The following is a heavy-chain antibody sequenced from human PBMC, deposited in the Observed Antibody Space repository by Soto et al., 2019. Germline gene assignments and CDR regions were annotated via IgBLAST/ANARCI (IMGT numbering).Heavy chain of an antibody. CDR1: GYSFTSYW. Sequence: PGESLKISCKGSGYSFTSYWISWVRQMPGKGLEWMGRIDPSDSYTNYSPSFQGHVTISADKSNSIAYLQWSSLKASDTAMYYCARRRRDILSGAFDIWGQGTMVTVSS. V-gene: IGHV5-10-1*01. CDR2: IDPSDSYT. J-gene: IGHJ3*02. CDR3: ARRRRDILSGAFDI. D-gene: IGHD2-15*01.